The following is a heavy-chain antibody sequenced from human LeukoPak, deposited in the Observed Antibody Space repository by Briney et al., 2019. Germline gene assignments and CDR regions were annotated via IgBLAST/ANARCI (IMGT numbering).Heavy chain of an antibody. V-gene: IGHV4-31*03. CDR2: IYYSGST. CDR1: CGSISSGGYY. CDR3: ARAPEVLLAGFDY. J-gene: IGHJ4*02. D-gene: IGHD2-15*01. Sequence: SQTLSLTCTVSCGSISSGGYYWSWIRQHPGKGLEWIGYIYYSGSTYYNPSLKSRVTISVDTSKNQFSLKLSSVTGADTAVYYCARAPEVLLAGFDYWGQGTLVTVSS.